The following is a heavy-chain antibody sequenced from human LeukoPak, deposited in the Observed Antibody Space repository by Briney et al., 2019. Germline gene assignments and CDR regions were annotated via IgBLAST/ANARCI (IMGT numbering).Heavy chain of an antibody. Sequence: GGSLRLSCAASGFTFSNYWMHWVRQAPGKGLEWVSVIYSGGSTYYADSVKGRFTISRHNSKNTLYLQMNSLRAEDTAVYYCARDRGSSSWYNWFDPWGQGTLVTVSS. CDR2: IYSGGST. CDR1: GFTFSNYW. J-gene: IGHJ5*02. CDR3: ARDRGSSSWYNWFDP. D-gene: IGHD6-13*01. V-gene: IGHV3-53*04.